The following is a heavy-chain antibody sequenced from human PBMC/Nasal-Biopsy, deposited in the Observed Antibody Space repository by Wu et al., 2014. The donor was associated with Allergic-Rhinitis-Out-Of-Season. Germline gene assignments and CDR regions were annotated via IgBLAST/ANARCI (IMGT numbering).Heavy chain of an antibody. CDR3: ARMEDYYGAGSSYASGLDV. Sequence: LRLSCAASGFTFSSYGMHWVRQAPGEGLEWVAVISFDGSNKYYADSVKGRFTISRDNSKNTLFLQMNSLRADDTAVYYCARMEDYYGAGSSYASGLDVWGQGTLVTVSS. V-gene: IGHV3-30*03. J-gene: IGHJ4*02. CDR1: GFTFSSYG. D-gene: IGHD3-10*01. CDR2: ISFDGSNK.